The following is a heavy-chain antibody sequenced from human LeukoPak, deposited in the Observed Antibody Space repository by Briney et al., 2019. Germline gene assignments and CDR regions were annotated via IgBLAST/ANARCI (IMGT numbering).Heavy chain of an antibody. CDR2: ISYDGSNK. CDR3: AKGMSGSYYDY. J-gene: IGHJ4*02. Sequence: PGGSLRLSCAASGFTFSSYGMHWVRQAPGKGLEWVAVISYDGSNKYYADSVKGRFTISRDNSKNTLYLQMNSLRAEDTAVYYCAKGMSGSYYDYWGQGTLVTVSP. D-gene: IGHD1-26*01. V-gene: IGHV3-30*18. CDR1: GFTFSSYG.